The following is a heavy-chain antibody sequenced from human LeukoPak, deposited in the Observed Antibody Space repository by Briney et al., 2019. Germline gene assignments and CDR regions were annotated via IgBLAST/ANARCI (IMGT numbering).Heavy chain of an antibody. CDR2: IYYSGST. J-gene: IGHJ5*02. CDR3: AREVSSYYYDRSEMVRPNWFDP. Sequence: SSETLSLTCTVSGGSISSYYWSWIRQPPGKGLEWIGYIYYSGSTNYNPSLKSRVTISVDTSKNQFSLKLSSVTAADTAVYYCAREVSSYYYDRSEMVRPNWFDPWGQGTLVTVSS. V-gene: IGHV4-59*12. D-gene: IGHD3-22*01. CDR1: GGSISSYY.